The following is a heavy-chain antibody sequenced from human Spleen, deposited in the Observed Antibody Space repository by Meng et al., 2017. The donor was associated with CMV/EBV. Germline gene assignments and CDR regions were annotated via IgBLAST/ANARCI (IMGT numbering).Heavy chain of an antibody. CDR2: IYSGGRT. J-gene: IGHJ4*02. D-gene: IGHD5-24*01. CDR3: ARELRDDYTWGFFDY. CDR1: GFTVTSNY. V-gene: IGHV3-53*01. Sequence: GEALKTPCPASGFTVTSNYMNWVRQAPGKGLEWVSTIYSGGRTYYADPVKGRFTISRDNSKNTLYLQMNSLRAEDTAVYYCARELRDDYTWGFFDYWGQGTLVTVSS.